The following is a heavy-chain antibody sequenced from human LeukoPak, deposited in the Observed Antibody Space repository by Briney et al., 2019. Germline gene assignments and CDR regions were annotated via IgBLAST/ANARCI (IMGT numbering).Heavy chain of an antibody. J-gene: IGHJ4*02. CDR2: INPSGGST. D-gene: IGHD1-14*01. CDR1: GYTFTSYG. Sequence: ASVKVSCKASGYTFTSYGISWVRQAPGQGLEWMGIINPSGGSTNYARKFRGRVTLTADKSTRTAYMELSSLRSEDTAVYYCARGNDSRNPPQFDYWGQGTLGTVSS. CDR3: ARGNDSRNPPQFDY. V-gene: IGHV1-46*01.